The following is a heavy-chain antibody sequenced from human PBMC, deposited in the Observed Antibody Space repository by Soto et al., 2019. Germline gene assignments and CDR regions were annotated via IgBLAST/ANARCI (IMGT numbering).Heavy chain of an antibody. CDR1: GFTFSSYW. CDR3: ARARVGRLRSSYFDY. J-gene: IGHJ4*02. V-gene: IGHV3-7*03. CDR2: IKQDGSEK. D-gene: IGHD5-12*01. Sequence: GGSLRLSCAASGFTFSSYWMSWVRQAPGKGLEWVANIKQDGSEKYYVDSVKGRFTISRDNAKNSLYLQMNSLRAEDTAVYYCARARVGRLRSSYFDYWGQGTLVTVS.